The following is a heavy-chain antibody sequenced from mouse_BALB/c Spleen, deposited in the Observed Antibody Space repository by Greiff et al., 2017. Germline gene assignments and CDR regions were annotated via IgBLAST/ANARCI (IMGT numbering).Heavy chain of an antibody. CDR1: GYSFTGYF. J-gene: IGHJ4*01. CDR3: ARDYTYAMDY. Sequence: VQLKESGPELVKPGASVKISCKASGYSFTGYFMNWVMQSHGKSLEWIGRINPYNGDTFYNQKFKGKATLTVDKSSNTAHMELRSLASEDSAVYYCARDYTYAMDYWGQGTSVTVSS. V-gene: IGHV1-20*02. D-gene: IGHD2-13*01. CDR2: INPYNGDT.